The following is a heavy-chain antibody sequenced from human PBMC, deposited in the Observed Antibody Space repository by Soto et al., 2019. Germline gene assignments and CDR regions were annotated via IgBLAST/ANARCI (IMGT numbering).Heavy chain of an antibody. CDR2: INAGNGNT. D-gene: IGHD6-19*01. CDR1: GYTFTSYA. CDR3: ARAVAVAATLDY. Sequence: ASVKVSCKASGYTFTSYAMHWVRQAPGQRLEWMGWINAGNGNTKYSQKFQGRVTITRDTSASTAYMELSSLRSEDTAVYYCARAVAVAATLDYWGQGTLVTVSS. V-gene: IGHV1-3*01. J-gene: IGHJ4*02.